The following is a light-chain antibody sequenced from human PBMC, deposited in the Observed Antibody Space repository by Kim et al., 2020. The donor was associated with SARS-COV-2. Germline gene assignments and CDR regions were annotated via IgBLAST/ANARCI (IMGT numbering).Light chain of an antibody. CDR2: DAS. CDR3: QQYNSYWWT. J-gene: IGKJ1*01. V-gene: IGKV1-5*01. CDR1: QSISSW. Sequence: ASVGDRVTITFRASQSISSWLAWYQQKPGKAPKLLIYDASSLESGVPSRFSGSGSGTEFTLTISSLQPDDFATYYCQQYNSYWWTFGQGTKVDIK.